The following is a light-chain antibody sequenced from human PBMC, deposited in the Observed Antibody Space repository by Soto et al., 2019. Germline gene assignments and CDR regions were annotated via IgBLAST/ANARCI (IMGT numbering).Light chain of an antibody. CDR2: DVF. Sequence: QSALTQHRSVSGSPGHSVTISCFGTSSDIGSYNAVSWYHQHPGKAPELIIFDVFERPSGVPDRFSGAKSGNSASLTISGLQAEDESDYYCSSFAPSYRVIFGGGTKLTVL. J-gene: IGLJ2*01. CDR1: SSDIGSYNA. V-gene: IGLV2-11*01. CDR3: SSFAPSYRVI.